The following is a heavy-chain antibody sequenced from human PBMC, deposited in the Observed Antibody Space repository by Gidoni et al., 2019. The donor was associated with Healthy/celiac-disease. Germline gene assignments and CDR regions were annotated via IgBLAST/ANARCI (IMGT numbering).Heavy chain of an antibody. Sequence: QVQLQESGPGLVTPSQTLPLTCTVSGGPISSGDYYWSWIRQPPGKGLEWIGYIYYSGSTYYNPSLKSRVTISVDTSKNQFSLKLSSVTAADTAVYYCARVDVAVAGSFDYWGQGTLVTVSS. CDR2: IYYSGST. V-gene: IGHV4-30-4*01. CDR3: ARVDVAVAGSFDY. D-gene: IGHD6-19*01. CDR1: GGPISSGDYY. J-gene: IGHJ4*02.